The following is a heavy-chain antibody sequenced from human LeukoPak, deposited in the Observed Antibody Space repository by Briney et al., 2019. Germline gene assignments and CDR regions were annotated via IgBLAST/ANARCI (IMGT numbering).Heavy chain of an antibody. V-gene: IGHV3-23*01. CDR2: ISGSGGST. Sequence: PGGSLRLSCSASGFTFTSYSMHWVRQAPGKGLEWVSAISGSGGSTYYADSVKGRFTISRDNSKNTPYLQMNSLRAEDTAVYYCATGWRGSLFEFDYWGQGTLVTVSS. J-gene: IGHJ4*02. CDR3: ATGWRGSLFEFDY. D-gene: IGHD3-16*01. CDR1: GFTFTSYS.